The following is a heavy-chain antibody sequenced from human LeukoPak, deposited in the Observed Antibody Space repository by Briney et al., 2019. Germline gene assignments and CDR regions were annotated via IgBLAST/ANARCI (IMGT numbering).Heavy chain of an antibody. V-gene: IGHV4-34*01. Sequence: PSETLSLTCAVYGGSFSGYYWSWIRQPPGKGLEWIGEINHSGSTNYNPSLKSRVTISVDTSKNQFSLKLSSVTAADTAVYYCARVGSGRTADYYFDYWGQGTLVTVSS. CDR3: ARVGSGRTADYYFDY. CDR1: GGSFSGYY. D-gene: IGHD3-10*01. CDR2: INHSGST. J-gene: IGHJ4*02.